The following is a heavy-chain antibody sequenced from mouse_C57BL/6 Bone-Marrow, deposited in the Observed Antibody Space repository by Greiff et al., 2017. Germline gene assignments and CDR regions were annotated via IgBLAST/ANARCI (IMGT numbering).Heavy chain of an antibody. CDR3: AREEGGLLRDWYFGG. CDR1: GYTFTSYG. D-gene: IGHD2-3*01. CDR2: IYPRSGNT. J-gene: IGHJ1*03. Sequence: QVQLQQSGAELARPGASVKLSCKASGYTFTSYGISWVKQRTGQGLEWIGEIYPRSGNTYYNEKFKGKATLTADKSSSTAYMELRSLTSEDSAVYVCAREEGGLLRDWYFGGWGTGTTVTVSS. V-gene: IGHV1-81*01.